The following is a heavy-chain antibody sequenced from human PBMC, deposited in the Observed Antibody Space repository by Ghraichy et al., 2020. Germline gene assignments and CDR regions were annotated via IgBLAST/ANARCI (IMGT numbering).Heavy chain of an antibody. CDR2: ISGSGGST. J-gene: IGHJ4*02. CDR3: AKDPIHGMRVMPAIDY. D-gene: IGHD2-21*01. V-gene: IGHV3-23*01. Sequence: GGSLRLSCAASGFTFSSYAMSWVRQAPGKGLEWVSAISGSGGSTYYADSVKGRFTISRDNSRNTLYLQMNSLGAEDTAVYYCAKDPIHGMRVMPAIDYWGQGTLVTVSS. CDR1: GFTFSSYA.